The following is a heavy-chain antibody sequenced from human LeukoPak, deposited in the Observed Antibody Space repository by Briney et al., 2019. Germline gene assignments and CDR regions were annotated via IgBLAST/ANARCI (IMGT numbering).Heavy chain of an antibody. Sequence: PGGSLRLSSAASGFTFSSYEMNWVRQAPGKGLEWVSYISSSGGTIYYADPVKGRFTISRDNAKNSLYLQMNSLRAEDTAVYYCAELGITMIGGVWGKGTTVTISS. J-gene: IGHJ6*04. CDR2: ISSSGGTI. CDR1: GFTFSSYE. V-gene: IGHV3-48*03. D-gene: IGHD3-10*02. CDR3: AELGITMIGGV.